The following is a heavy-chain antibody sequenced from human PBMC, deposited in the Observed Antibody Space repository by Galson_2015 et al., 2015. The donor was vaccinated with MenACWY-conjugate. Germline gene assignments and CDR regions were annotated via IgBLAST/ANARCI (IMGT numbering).Heavy chain of an antibody. J-gene: IGHJ6*02. CDR1: GGSISSTNYY. CDR2: LYFSGST. Sequence: TLSLTCNVSGGSISSTNYYWAWIRQSPGKGLEWIGNLYFSGSTHYNLSLRSRVTISVDTAKNQFSLRLSSVTAADTAVYYCARHVAKLRAYDYVWGSYRPNLGMDVWGQGTTVIVSS. D-gene: IGHD3-16*02. CDR3: ARHVAKLRAYDYVWGSYRPNLGMDV. V-gene: IGHV4-39*01.